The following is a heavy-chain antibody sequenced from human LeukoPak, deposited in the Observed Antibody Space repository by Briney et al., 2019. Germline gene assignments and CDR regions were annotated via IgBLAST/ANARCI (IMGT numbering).Heavy chain of an antibody. CDR2: ITDSGNT. CDR3: ARHGSDWAFDF. D-gene: IGHD6-19*01. CDR1: GGSFNTYY. V-gene: IGHV4-59*08. J-gene: IGHJ4*02. Sequence: SETLSLTCTVSGGSFNTYYWSWIRQPPGKALEWIGFITDSGNTYYNPSLQSRLAISVDTSKTHFSLKLRSVAAADTAIYYCARHGSDWAFDFWGQGTLVTVSS.